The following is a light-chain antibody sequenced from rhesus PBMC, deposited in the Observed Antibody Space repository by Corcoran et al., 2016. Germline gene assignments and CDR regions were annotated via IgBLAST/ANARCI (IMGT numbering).Light chain of an antibody. Sequence: EIVMMQSPATLSLSPGERATLSCRASQSVSSNLAWYQQKPGQAPSLLIYGTSNRATGIPDRFSGSGSRTEFTLTISSLEPEDVGVYHCQQYNDLLLTFGGGTKVEIK. CDR3: QQYNDLLLT. CDR1: QSVSSN. J-gene: IGKJ4*01. CDR2: GTS. V-gene: IGKV3-40*03.